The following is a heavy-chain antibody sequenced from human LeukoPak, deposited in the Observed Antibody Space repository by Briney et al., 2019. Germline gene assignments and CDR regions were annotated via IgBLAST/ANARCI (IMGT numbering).Heavy chain of an antibody. CDR1: GYTFTSYE. CDR2: MNPNSGNT. V-gene: IGHV1-8*01. D-gene: IGHD3-16*01. Sequence: GASVKVSCKASGYTFTSYEINWVRQATGQGLEWMGWMNPNSGNTGYAQKFQGRVTMTRNTSISTAYMELSSLRSEDTAVYYCARGRKLDDYVWGSYGDWGQGTLVTVSS. J-gene: IGHJ4*02. CDR3: ARGRKLDDYVWGSYGD.